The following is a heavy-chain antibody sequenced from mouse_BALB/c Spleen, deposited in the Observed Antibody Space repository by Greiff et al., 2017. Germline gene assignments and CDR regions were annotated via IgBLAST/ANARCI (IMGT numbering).Heavy chain of an antibody. D-gene: IGHD2-1*01. CDR2: IYPGDGDT. CDR1: GYAFSSSW. CDR3: AREGYGNYEGYFDY. J-gene: IGHJ2*01. V-gene: IGHV1-82*01. Sequence: VQLVESGPELVKPGASVKISCKASGYAFSSSWMNWVKQRPGQGLEWIGRIYPGDGDTNYNGKFKGKATLTADKSSSTAYMQLSSLTSVDSAVYFCAREGYGNYEGYFDYWGQGTTLTVSS.